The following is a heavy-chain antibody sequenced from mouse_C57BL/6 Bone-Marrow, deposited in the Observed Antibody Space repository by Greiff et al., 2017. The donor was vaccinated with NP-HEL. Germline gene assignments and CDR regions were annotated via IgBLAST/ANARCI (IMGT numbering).Heavy chain of an antibody. CDR1: GYTFTSYW. J-gene: IGHJ2*01. Sequence: QVQLQQPGAELVRPGTSVKLSCKASGYTFTSYWKHWVKQRPGQGLEWIGVIDPSDSYTNYNQKFKGKATLTVDTSSSTAYMQLSSLTSEDSAVYYCAREVYYFDYWGQGTTLTVSS. CDR3: AREVYYFDY. V-gene: IGHV1-59*01. CDR2: IDPSDSYT.